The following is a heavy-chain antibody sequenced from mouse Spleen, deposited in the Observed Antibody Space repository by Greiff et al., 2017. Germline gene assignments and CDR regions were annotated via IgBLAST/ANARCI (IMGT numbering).Heavy chain of an antibody. Sequence: EVKVEESGGGLVKLGGSLKLSCAASGFTFSSYAMSWVRQTPEKRLEWVATISSGGGNTYYPDSVKGRFTISRDNAKNTLYLQMSSLKSEDTAMYYCASLHYYGSDYWGQGTTLTVSS. D-gene: IGHD1-2*01. CDR2: ISSGGGNT. J-gene: IGHJ2*01. V-gene: IGHV5-9*04. CDR1: GFTFSSYA. CDR3: ASLHYYGSDY.